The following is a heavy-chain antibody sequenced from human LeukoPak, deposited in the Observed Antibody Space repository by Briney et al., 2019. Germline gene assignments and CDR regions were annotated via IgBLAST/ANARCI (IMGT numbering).Heavy chain of an antibody. J-gene: IGHJ4*02. CDR1: GFTLKSYA. V-gene: IGHV3-33*01. Sequence: PGGSLRLSCAASGFTLKSYAMHWFRKAQGKGLDGVAFIWYDGNNKYYADSVKGRFTISRDNSKDTLHLQMNSLRAEDTAVYYCARLGGYSGYDLAYWGQGTLVTVSS. D-gene: IGHD5-12*01. CDR2: IWYDGNNK. CDR3: ARLGGYSGYDLAY.